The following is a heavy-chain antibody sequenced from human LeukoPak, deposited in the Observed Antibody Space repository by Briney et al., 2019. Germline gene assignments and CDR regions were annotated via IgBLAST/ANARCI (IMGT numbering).Heavy chain of an antibody. CDR3: AKDAGKIWFGDQSYYYYGMDV. Sequence: GGSLRLSCAASGFTFSSYAMSWVRQAPGKGLEWVSAISGSGGSTYYADSVKGRFTISSDNSKNTLYLQMNSLRAEDTAVYYCAKDAGKIWFGDQSYYYYGMDVWGQGTTVTVSS. V-gene: IGHV3-23*01. CDR2: ISGSGGST. J-gene: IGHJ6*02. CDR1: GFTFSSYA. D-gene: IGHD3-10*01.